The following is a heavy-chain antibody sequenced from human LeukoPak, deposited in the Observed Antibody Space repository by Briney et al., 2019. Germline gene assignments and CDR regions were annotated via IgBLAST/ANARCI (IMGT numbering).Heavy chain of an antibody. CDR3: ATAAAGTSY. Sequence: PGRSLRLSCAASGFTFSCYAMHWVRQAPGKGLEWVAVISYDGSNKYYADSVKGRFTISRDNSKNTLYLQMNSLRAEDTAVYYCATAAAGTSYWGQGTLVTVSS. J-gene: IGHJ4*02. V-gene: IGHV3-30*04. CDR2: ISYDGSNK. CDR1: GFTFSCYA. D-gene: IGHD6-13*01.